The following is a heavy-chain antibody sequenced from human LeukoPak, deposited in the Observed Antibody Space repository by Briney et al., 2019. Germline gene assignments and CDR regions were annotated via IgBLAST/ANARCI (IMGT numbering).Heavy chain of an antibody. CDR3: ARVMVRGVTPAFDI. D-gene: IGHD3-10*01. CDR1: GYIFTNYW. V-gene: IGHV5-51*01. Sequence: GESLKISCKGSGYIFTNYWIAWVRQMPGKGLECLGIIYPGDSDTRYSPSFQGQVTISADKSISTAYLQWSSLKASDTATYYCARVMVRGVTPAFDIWGQGTMVTVSS. J-gene: IGHJ3*02. CDR2: IYPGDSDT.